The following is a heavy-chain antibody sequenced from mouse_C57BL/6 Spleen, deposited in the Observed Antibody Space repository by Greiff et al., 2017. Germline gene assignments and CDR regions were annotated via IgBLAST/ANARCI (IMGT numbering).Heavy chain of an antibody. V-gene: IGHV1-55*01. CDR3: ASYYGNYTYAMDY. Sequence: QVQLKQPGAELVKPGASVKMSCKASGYTFTSYWITWVKQRPGQGLEWIGDIYPGSGSTNYNEKFKSKATLTVDTSSSTAYMQLSSLTSEDSAVYYCASYYGNYTYAMDYWGQGTSVTVSS. CDR1: GYTFTSYW. CDR2: IYPGSGST. D-gene: IGHD2-1*01. J-gene: IGHJ4*01.